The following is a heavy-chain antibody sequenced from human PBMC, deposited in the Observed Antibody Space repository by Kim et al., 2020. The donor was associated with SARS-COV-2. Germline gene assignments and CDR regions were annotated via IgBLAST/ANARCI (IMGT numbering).Heavy chain of an antibody. D-gene: IGHD3-16*01. J-gene: IGHJ4*02. CDR1: GGSISSGDYF. CDR2: IYYSGST. Sequence: SETLSLTCTVSGGSISSGDYFWSWIRQHPGKGLEWIGHIYYSGSTYYSPSLKGRVTISVDTSQNHLSLKLSSVTAADTAVYYCARGNPLATFKDYDFWGQGTLVTVSS. V-gene: IGHV4-31*03. CDR3: ARGNPLATFKDYDF.